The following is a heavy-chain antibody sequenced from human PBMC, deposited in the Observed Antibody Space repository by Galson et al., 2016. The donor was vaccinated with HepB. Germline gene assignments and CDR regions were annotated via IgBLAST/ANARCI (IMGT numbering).Heavy chain of an antibody. CDR2: IDQDGSEQ. J-gene: IGHJ4*02. CDR1: GFTFSSHW. V-gene: IGHV3-7*03. CDR3: TRDGRGWSAY. Sequence: SLRLSCAASGFTFSSHWMGWIRQAPDKGLKWVANIDQDGSEQYYLGSVMGRFTISRDNAKNSLYQQMDSLTAEDTAVYYCTRDGRGWSAYWGQGTLVTVSS. D-gene: IGHD6-19*01.